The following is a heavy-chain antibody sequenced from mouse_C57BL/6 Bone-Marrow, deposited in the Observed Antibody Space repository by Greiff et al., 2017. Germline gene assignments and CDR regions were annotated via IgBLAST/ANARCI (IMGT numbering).Heavy chain of an antibody. J-gene: IGHJ1*03. V-gene: IGHV1-81*01. CDR2: IYPRSGNT. D-gene: IGHD2-5*01. CDR1: GYTFTSYG. CDR3: ARPYYSNYWYFDV. Sequence: VKLMESGAELARPGASVKLSCKASGYTFTSYGISWVKQRTGQGLEWIGEIYPRSGNTYYNEKFKGKATLTADKSSSTAYMQLSSLTSEDSAVYYCARPYYSNYWYFDVWGTGTTVTVSS.